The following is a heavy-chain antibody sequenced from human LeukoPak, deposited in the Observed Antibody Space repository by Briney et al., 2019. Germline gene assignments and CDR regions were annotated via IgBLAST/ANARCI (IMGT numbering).Heavy chain of an antibody. CDR2: IYYSGSKST. V-gene: IGHV4-59*01. Sequence: SETLSLTCTVSGGSISGYYWSWFRQSPGRGLEWIGYIYYSGSKSTNYNPSLQSRITMSVDTSKNQLSLKLSSVTAADTAVYYCARDLRHFDYGDYGWFDPWGQGTLVTVSS. D-gene: IGHD4-17*01. J-gene: IGHJ5*02. CDR1: GGSISGYY. CDR3: ARDLRHFDYGDYGWFDP.